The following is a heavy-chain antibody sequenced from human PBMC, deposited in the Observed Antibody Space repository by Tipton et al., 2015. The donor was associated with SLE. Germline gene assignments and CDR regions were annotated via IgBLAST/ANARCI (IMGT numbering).Heavy chain of an antibody. CDR2: INHSGST. Sequence: TLSLTCAVYGGSFSGYYWSWIRQPPGKGLEWIGEINHSGSTNYNPSLKSRVTISVDTSKNQFSLKLRSVTAADTAAYYCARDDEYCSSSSCYLFDPWGPGTLVTASS. CDR3: ARDDEYCSSSSCYLFDP. D-gene: IGHD2-2*01. J-gene: IGHJ5*02. V-gene: IGHV4-34*01. CDR1: GGSFSGYY.